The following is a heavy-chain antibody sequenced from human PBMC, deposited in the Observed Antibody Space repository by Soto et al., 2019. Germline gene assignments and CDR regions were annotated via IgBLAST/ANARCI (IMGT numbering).Heavy chain of an antibody. CDR3: AKAYSTNWYDYFDS. J-gene: IGHJ4*02. CDR2: ISGRGSDAGST. Sequence: EVQLLESGGGLVQPGGSLRLSCAASGFTFSIYAMSWVRQAPGKRLEWVSAISGRGSDAGSTYYADSVKGRFAISRDNSKNILSLQMNSLRADDTAVYFCAKAYSTNWYDYFDSWGQGTLVTVSS. CDR1: GFTFSIYA. V-gene: IGHV3-23*01. D-gene: IGHD6-13*01.